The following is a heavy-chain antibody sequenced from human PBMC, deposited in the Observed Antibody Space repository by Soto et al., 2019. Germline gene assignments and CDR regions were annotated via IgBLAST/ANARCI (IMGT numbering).Heavy chain of an antibody. CDR3: AREAHDYYFDY. D-gene: IGHD2-21*02. CDR1: PGSISSSY. V-gene: IGHV4-59*01. Sequence: QEQLQESGPGLVKPSETLTLSCTVSPGSISSSYWSWIRQPPGKGLEWIGHVAYSGTSKYNPSLKGRGSISVSSSKRQFSLRLSSVTAADTAVYYCAREAHDYYFDYWGQGILVTVSS. J-gene: IGHJ4*02. CDR2: VAYSGTS.